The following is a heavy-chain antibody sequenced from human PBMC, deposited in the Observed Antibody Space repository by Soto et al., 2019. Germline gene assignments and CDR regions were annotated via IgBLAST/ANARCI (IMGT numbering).Heavy chain of an antibody. J-gene: IGHJ4*02. CDR2: INPNSGGT. D-gene: IGHD3-22*01. CDR3: ARELRDSSGYILVDY. Sequence: QVQLVQSGAEVKKPGASVKVSCKASGYTFTGYYMHWVRQAPGQGLEWMGWINPNSGGTNYAQKFQGRVTMTRDTSMSPAYMELSRLRADDTAVYYCARELRDSSGYILVDYWGQGTLVTVSS. CDR1: GYTFTGYY. V-gene: IGHV1-2*02.